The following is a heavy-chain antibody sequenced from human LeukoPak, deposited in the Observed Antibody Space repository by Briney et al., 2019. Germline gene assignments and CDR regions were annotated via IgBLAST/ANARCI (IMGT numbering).Heavy chain of an antibody. CDR2: INPNSGGT. V-gene: IGHV1-2*02. CDR3: ASGTGGEWTGYYYYYYYYMDV. J-gene: IGHJ6*03. CDR1: GYTFTGYY. D-gene: IGHD3/OR15-3a*01. Sequence: ASVKVSCKASGYTFTGYYMHWVRQAPGQGLEWMGWINPNSGGTNYAQKFQGRVTMTRDTSISTAYMELSRLRSDDTAVYYCASGTGGEWTGYYYYYYYYMDVWGKGTTVTISS.